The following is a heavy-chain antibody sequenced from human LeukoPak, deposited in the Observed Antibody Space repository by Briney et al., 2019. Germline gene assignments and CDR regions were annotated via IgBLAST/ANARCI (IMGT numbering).Heavy chain of an antibody. V-gene: IGHV3-74*01. CDR1: GFTFSSRW. CDR3: HPLAYTCS. D-gene: IGHD1-20*01. Sequence: GGSLRLSCAVSGFTSGFTFSSRWIHWVRQAPGKGLVWVSLVKTDGSTNYADSVKGRFTVSRDNAKNTLYLQMNNLRVEDTALYFCHPLAYTCSWGQGTLVTVSS. J-gene: IGHJ4*02. CDR2: VKTDGST.